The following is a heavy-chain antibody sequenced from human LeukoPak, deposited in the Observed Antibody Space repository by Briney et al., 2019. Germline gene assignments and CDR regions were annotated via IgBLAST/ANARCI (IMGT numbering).Heavy chain of an antibody. V-gene: IGHV4-39*07. CDR2: IYYNGKS. J-gene: IGHJ4*02. D-gene: IGHD2-15*01. CDR3: ARGDVGYCSGGSCSPVFDY. CDR1: GDSMIDNNFY. Sequence: SETLSLTCTVSGDSMIDNNFYWGWTRQSPQKGLEWIGSIYYNGKSLYNPSLKSRVTISVDASKNQISLKLSSVTAADTAVYYCARGDVGYCSGGSCSPVFDYWGQGTLVTVSS.